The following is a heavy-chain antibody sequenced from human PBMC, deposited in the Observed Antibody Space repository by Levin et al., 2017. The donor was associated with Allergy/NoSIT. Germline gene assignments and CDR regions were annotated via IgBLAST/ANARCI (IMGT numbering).Heavy chain of an antibody. CDR1: GGSISSGGYS. V-gene: IGHV4-30-2*01. J-gene: IGHJ4*02. Sequence: LRLSCAVSGGSISSGGYSWSWIRQPPGKGLEWIGNIYLSGSTNDNPSLKSRVTMSVDRSKNQFSLKLSYVTAADKDVYYCARVAGYSYGYYFDYWGPGTLVTVSS. CDR3: ARVAGYSYGYYFDY. D-gene: IGHD5-18*01. CDR2: IYLSGST.